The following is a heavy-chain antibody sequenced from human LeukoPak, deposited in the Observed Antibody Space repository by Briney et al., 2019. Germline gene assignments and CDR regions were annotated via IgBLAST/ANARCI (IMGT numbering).Heavy chain of an antibody. D-gene: IGHD5-12*01. CDR3: AKESGYDVDFDY. V-gene: IGHV3-23*01. CDR2: ISGSGDST. CDR1: GFTFTSHA. Sequence: GGSLRLSCAASGFTFTSHAMSWVRQALGKGLEWVSIISGSGDSTYYADSVKGRFTISRDNSKNTLYLQMNSLRADDTAVYYCAKESGYDVDFDYWGQGTLVTVSS. J-gene: IGHJ4*02.